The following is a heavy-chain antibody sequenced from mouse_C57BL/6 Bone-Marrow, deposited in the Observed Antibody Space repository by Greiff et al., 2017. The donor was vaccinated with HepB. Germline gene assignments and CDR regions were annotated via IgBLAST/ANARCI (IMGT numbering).Heavy chain of an antibody. V-gene: IGHV3-6*01. D-gene: IGHD4-1*01. CDR2: ISYDGSN. CDR1: GYSITSGYY. J-gene: IGHJ2*01. CDR3: AREEGHTGTHIDA. Sequence: EVQVVESGPGLVKPSQSLSLTCSVTGYSITSGYYWNWIRQFPGNKLEWMGYISYDGSNNYNPSLKNRISITRDTSKNQFFLKLNSVTTEDTATYYCAREEGHTGTHIDARGQGTTLTVSS.